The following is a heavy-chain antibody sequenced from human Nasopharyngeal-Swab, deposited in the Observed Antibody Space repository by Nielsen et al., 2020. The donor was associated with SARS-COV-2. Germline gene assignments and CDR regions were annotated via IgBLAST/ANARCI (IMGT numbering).Heavy chain of an antibody. CDR3: ASARGSFDY. CDR2: IYGGGFVT. V-gene: IGHV3-23*03. J-gene: IGHJ4*02. Sequence: VRQAPGKGLEWVALIYGGGFVTHYVDSVKGRFTVSRDDSRGTLSLQMNSLRVDDTAVYYCASARGSFDYWGQGAVVTGLL.